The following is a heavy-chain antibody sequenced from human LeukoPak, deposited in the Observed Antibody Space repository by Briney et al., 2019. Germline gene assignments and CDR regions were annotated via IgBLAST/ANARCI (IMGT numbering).Heavy chain of an antibody. V-gene: IGHV4-59*08. CDR2: IYYSGRT. D-gene: IGHD3-10*02. Sequence: SETLSLTCTVSGGSISSYYWSWIRQPPGKGLEWIGYIYYSGRTKYNPSLKSRVTISVDTSKNQFSLKLSSVTAADTAVYYCARHTDARVYFQHWGRGTLVRLL. J-gene: IGHJ1*01. CDR1: GGSISSYY. CDR3: ARHTDARVYFQH.